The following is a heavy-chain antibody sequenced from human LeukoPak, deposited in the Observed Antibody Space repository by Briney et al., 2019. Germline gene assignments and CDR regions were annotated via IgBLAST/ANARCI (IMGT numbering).Heavy chain of an antibody. CDR3: ARGWMVRGSAHYYYMDV. V-gene: IGHV1-8*01. CDR1: GYTFTIYD. J-gene: IGHJ6*03. CDR2: MNPNSGNT. Sequence: GESLKISCKASGYTFTIYDINWVRQTTGQGLEWMGWMNPNSGNTGYAQKFQGRVTITRNTSISTAYMELSSLRSEDTAVYYCARGWMVRGSAHYYYMDVWGKGTTVTVSS. D-gene: IGHD3-10*01.